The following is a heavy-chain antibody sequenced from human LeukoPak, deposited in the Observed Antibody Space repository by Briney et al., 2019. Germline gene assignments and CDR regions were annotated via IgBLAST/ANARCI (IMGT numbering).Heavy chain of an antibody. V-gene: IGHV1-69*04. CDR1: GGIFSSYA. J-gene: IGHJ4*02. Sequence: SVKVSCKASGGIFSSYAISWVRQAPGQGLEWMGRIIPILGIANYAQKFQGRVTITADKSTSTAYMELSSLRSEDTAVYYCARFDKTQYCSGGSCYGDYWGQGTLVTVSS. D-gene: IGHD2-15*01. CDR2: IIPILGIA. CDR3: ARFDKTQYCSGGSCYGDY.